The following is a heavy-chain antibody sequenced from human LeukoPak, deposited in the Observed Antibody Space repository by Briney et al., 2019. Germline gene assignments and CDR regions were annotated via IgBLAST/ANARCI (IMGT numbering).Heavy chain of an antibody. J-gene: IGHJ4*02. D-gene: IGHD6-19*01. CDR2: INPNSGGT. Sequence: ASVKVSCKASGYTFTGYYMHWVRQAPGQGLEWMGWINPNSGGTNYAQKFQGRVTMTRDTSISTAYMELSRLRSDDTAVYYCARDPDIPVAGMELAAGDYWGQGTLVTVSS. CDR1: GYTFTGYY. CDR3: ARDPDIPVAGMELAAGDY. V-gene: IGHV1-2*02.